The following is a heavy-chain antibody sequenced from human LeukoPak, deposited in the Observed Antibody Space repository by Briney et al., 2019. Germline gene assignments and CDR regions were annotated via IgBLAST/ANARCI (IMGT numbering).Heavy chain of an antibody. CDR1: GYTFTSYD. V-gene: IGHV1-8*01. D-gene: IGHD3-3*01. Sequence: EASVKVSCKASGYTFTSYDINWVRQATGQGLEWMGWMNPNSGNTGYAQTFQGRVTMTRNTSISTAYMELSSLRSEDTAVYYCARAGTDFWSGYYTGPGPDYWGQGTLVTVSS. CDR3: ARAGTDFWSGYYTGPGPDY. CDR2: MNPNSGNT. J-gene: IGHJ4*02.